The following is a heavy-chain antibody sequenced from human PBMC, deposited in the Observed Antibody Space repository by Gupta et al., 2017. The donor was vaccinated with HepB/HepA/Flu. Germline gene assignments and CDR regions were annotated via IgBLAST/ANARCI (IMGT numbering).Heavy chain of an antibody. D-gene: IGHD3-10*01. CDR3: ARGGSMVRGVIYFDY. CDR2: INHSGST. V-gene: IGHV4-34*01. Sequence: QVQLQQWGAGLLKPSEPLSLTCAVHGGSFSGYDWSCLRQPPGKGLEWIGEINHSGSTNYNPSLKSRVTISVDTSKNQFSLKLSSVTAADTAVYYCARGGSMVRGVIYFDYWGQGTLVTVSS. J-gene: IGHJ4*02. CDR1: GGSFSGYD.